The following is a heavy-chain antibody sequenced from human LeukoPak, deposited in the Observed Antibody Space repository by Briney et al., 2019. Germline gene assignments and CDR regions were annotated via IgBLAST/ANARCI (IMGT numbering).Heavy chain of an antibody. J-gene: IGHJ6*03. V-gene: IGHV3-21*04. CDR2: IRSYSSYI. CDR1: GFTFDTYN. D-gene: IGHD3-22*01. CDR3: AKVGGGAYDSSGYYLTYYYYMDV. Sequence: PGGSLRLSCATSGFTFDTYNLNWVRQAPGKGLEWVATIRSYSSYIHYADSVKGRFTISRDNSKNTLYLQMNSLRAEDKAVYYWAKVGGGAYDSSGYYLTYYYYMDVWGKGTTVTISS.